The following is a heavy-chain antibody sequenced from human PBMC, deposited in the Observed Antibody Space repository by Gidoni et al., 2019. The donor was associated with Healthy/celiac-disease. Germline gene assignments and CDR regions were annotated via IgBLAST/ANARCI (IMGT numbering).Heavy chain of an antibody. D-gene: IGHD4-17*01. CDR2: ISYDGSNK. CDR3: ARDGGDYGPYDY. CDR1: GFPFSSYA. V-gene: IGHV3-30-3*01. Sequence: QVQLVESGGGVVQPGRSLRLSFAASGFPFSSYAMHWVRQAPGKGLEWGAVISYDGSNKYYADSVKGRFTISRDNSKNTLYLQMNSLRAEDTAVYYCARDGGDYGPYDYWGQGTLVTVSS. J-gene: IGHJ4*02.